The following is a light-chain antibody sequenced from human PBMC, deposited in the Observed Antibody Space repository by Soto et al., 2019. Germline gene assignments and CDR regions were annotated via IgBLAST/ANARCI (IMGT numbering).Light chain of an antibody. J-gene: IGKJ4*01. V-gene: IGKV4-1*01. Sequence: DIVMTQSPDSLAVSLGERATINCKSSQSVLYSSNNKNYLGWYQQKPGHPPRLLIYWASTRESGVPDRFSGGGSGTDFTLTISSLQAEDVAVYYCQQYYSTPRTFGGGTKVEIK. CDR2: WAS. CDR1: QSVLYSSNNKNY. CDR3: QQYYSTPRT.